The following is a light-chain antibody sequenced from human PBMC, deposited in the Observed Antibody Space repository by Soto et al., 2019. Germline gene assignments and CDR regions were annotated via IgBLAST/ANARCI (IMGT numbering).Light chain of an antibody. V-gene: IGKV3D-15*01. J-gene: IGKJ1*01. CDR1: QSVGSN. Sequence: EFVLTQSPGTLSLSPGERATLSCRASQSVGSNLAWYQQKPGKAPKLLIYDASSRATGIPARFSGSGSGTEFTLTISSLQSEDSAVYHCQQYNDWPRTFGQGTKVDIK. CDR3: QQYNDWPRT. CDR2: DAS.